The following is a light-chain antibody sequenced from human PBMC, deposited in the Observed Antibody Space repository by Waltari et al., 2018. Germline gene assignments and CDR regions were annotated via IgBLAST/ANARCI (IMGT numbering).Light chain of an antibody. CDR3: QKYGTLPAT. J-gene: IGKJ1*01. CDR1: QSVSRW. CDR2: GAP. V-gene: IGKV3-20*01. Sequence: EIVLTQSPGTLSLSPGERATLSCRASQSVSRWLAWYQQKPGQPPRLLIYGAPSRATGIPDRFSGSGSGTDFSLTISRLEPEDFAVYYCQKYGTLPATFGQGTRVEVK.